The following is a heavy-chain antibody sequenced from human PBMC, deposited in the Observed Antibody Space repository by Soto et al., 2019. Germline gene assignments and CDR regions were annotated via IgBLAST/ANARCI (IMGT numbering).Heavy chain of an antibody. Sequence: EVQLLESGGGLVQPGGSLRLSCAASGFTFSIYAMSWVRQAPGKGLEWVSAISDSGGTTYYADSVKGRFTISRDNSKNTVHLQMSSLRAEDTAVYYCAKAYSGSSRYDGFDPWGQGTLVTVSS. CDR1: GFTFSIYA. D-gene: IGHD6-13*01. J-gene: IGHJ5*02. V-gene: IGHV3-23*01. CDR3: AKAYSGSSRYDGFDP. CDR2: ISDSGGTT.